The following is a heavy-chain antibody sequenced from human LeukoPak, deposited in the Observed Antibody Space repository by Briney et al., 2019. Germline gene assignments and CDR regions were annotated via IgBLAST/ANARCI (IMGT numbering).Heavy chain of an antibody. Sequence: GASVTVSCKASGGTFSSYAISWVRQAPGQGLEWMGGIIPIFGTANYAQKFQGRVTITADESTSTAYMELSSLRSEDTAVYYCARKSRGGPGGYYYGMDVWGQGTTVTVSS. D-gene: IGHD3-10*01. CDR3: ARKSRGGPGGYYYGMDV. CDR1: GGTFSSYA. J-gene: IGHJ6*02. CDR2: IIPIFGTA. V-gene: IGHV1-69*13.